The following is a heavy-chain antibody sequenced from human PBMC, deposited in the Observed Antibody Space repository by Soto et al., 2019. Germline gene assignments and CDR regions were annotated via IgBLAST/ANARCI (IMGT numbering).Heavy chain of an antibody. D-gene: IGHD1-20*01. CDR3: AILVTGTGSYYYYGMDV. J-gene: IGHJ6*02. V-gene: IGHV5-10-1*01. CDR2: IDPSDSYT. CDR1: GYSFTSYW. Sequence: GESLKISCKGSGYSFTSYWISWVRQMPGKGLEWMGRIDPSDSYTNYSPSFQGHVTISADKSISTAYLQWSSLKASDTAMYYCAILVTGTGSYYYYGMDVWGQGTTGTVSS.